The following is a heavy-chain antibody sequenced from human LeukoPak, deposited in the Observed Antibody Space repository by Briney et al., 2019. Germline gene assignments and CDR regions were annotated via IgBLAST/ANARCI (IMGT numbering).Heavy chain of an antibody. CDR2: TSGSGGST. D-gene: IGHD6-13*01. V-gene: IGHV3-23*01. CDR1: GFTFSSYA. J-gene: IGHJ4*02. CDR3: ANTASGSWLFDY. Sequence: TGGSLRLSCAASGFTFSSYAMSWVRQAPGKGLEWVSATSGSGGSTYYADSVKGRFTISRDNSKNTLYLQMNSLRAEDTAVYYCANTASGSWLFDYWGQGTLVTVSS.